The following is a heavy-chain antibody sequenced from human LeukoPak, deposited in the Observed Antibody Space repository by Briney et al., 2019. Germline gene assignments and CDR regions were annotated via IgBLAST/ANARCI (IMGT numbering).Heavy chain of an antibody. V-gene: IGHV4-59*01. D-gene: IGHD6-19*01. CDR3: ARDRRSSGLDY. J-gene: IGHJ4*02. Sequence: SETLSLTCTVSGGSISSYYWSRIRQPPGKGLEWIGYIYYSGSTNYNPSLKSRVTISVDTSKNQFSLKLSSVTAADTAVYYCARDRRSSGLDYWGQGTLVTVSS. CDR2: IYYSGST. CDR1: GGSISSYY.